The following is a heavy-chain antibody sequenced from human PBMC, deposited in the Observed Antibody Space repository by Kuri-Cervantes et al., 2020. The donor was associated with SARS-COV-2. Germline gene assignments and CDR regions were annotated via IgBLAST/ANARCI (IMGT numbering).Heavy chain of an antibody. Sequence: GESLKISCAASGFTFSSYAMSWVRQAPGKGLEWVSLISWDGGSTYYADSVKGRFTISRDNSKNSLYLQMNSLRAEDTALYYCAKDIGLGMGIDYWGQGTLVTVSS. D-gene: IGHD7-27*01. V-gene: IGHV3-43D*03. CDR3: AKDIGLGMGIDY. CDR2: ISWDGGST. J-gene: IGHJ4*02. CDR1: GFTFSSYA.